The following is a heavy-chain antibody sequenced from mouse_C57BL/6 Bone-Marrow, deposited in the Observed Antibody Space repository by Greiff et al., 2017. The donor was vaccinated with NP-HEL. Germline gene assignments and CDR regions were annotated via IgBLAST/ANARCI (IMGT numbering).Heavy chain of an antibody. J-gene: IGHJ4*01. CDR1: GYTFTSYW. CDR3: ASNYSGAMDY. Sequence: QVQLQQPGAELVRPGSSVKLSCKASGYTFTSYWMHWVKQRPIQGLEWIGNIDPSDSETHYNQKFKDKATLTVDKSSSTAYMQLSSLTSEDSAVYYCASNYSGAMDYWGQGTSVTVSS. D-gene: IGHD1-3*01. CDR2: IDPSDSET. V-gene: IGHV1-52*01.